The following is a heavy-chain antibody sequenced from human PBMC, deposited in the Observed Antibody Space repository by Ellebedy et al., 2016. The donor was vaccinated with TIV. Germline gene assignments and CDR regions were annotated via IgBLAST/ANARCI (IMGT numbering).Heavy chain of an antibody. V-gene: IGHV3-66*01. CDR1: GFTFSGYY. Sequence: PGGSLRLSCAASGFTFSGYYMSWFRQAPGKGPEWVSYISYSGDVMYYADSVKGRFTISRDNSKNTLYLQMNSLRAEDTAVYYCARLYSSSWYGFDYWGQGTLVTVSS. CDR2: ISYSGDVM. D-gene: IGHD6-13*01. CDR3: ARLYSSSWYGFDY. J-gene: IGHJ4*02.